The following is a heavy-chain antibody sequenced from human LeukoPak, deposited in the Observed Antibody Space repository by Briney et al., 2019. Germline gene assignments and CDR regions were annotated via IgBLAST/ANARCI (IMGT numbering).Heavy chain of an antibody. V-gene: IGHV1-18*01. D-gene: IGHD4-23*01. CDR2: IGAYNGNT. J-gene: IGHJ4*02. CDR1: GYTFTSYG. Sequence: ASVKVSCKASGYTFTSYGISWVRQAPGQGLEWMGWIGAYNGNTNYAQKLQGRVTMTTDTSTSTAYMELRSLRSDDTAVYYCASAPGYGGNSYFDYWGQGTLVTVSS. CDR3: ASAPGYGGNSYFDY.